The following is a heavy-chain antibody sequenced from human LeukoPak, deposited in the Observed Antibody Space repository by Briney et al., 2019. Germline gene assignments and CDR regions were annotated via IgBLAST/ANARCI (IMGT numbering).Heavy chain of an antibody. D-gene: IGHD2-8*01. V-gene: IGHV3-30*04. CDR1: GFTFSSYA. CDR2: ISYDGESK. CDR3: ARGYCTQSVCPSADY. J-gene: IGHJ4*02. Sequence: GGSLRPSCAASGFTFSSYAMHWVRQAPGEGLEWVAVISYDGESKYYVDSVKGRFTISRDNSRSTVYLQMDSLRPEDTGLYYCARGYCTQSVCPSADYWGQGTLVTVPS.